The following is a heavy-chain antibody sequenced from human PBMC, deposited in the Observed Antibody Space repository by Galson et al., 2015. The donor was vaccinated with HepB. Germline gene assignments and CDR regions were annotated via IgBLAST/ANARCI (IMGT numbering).Heavy chain of an antibody. CDR1: GFTFSNYD. D-gene: IGHD3-9*01. CDR3: ARGRGEEASLYDILTSAGLDV. Sequence: SLRLSCAASGFTFSNYDMHWVRQATGKGLEWVSAIGTAGDTHYAGSVKGRFTISREKAKNSLYLQMNSLRAGDTAVYYCARGRGEEASLYDILTSAGLDVWGKGTTVTVSS. J-gene: IGHJ6*04. V-gene: IGHV3-13*01. CDR2: IGTAGDT.